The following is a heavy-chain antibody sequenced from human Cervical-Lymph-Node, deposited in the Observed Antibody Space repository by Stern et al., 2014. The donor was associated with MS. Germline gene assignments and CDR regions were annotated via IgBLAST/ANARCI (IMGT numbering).Heavy chain of an antibody. CDR3: ARSTDSVEEAFDY. Sequence: QVQLQESGPGLVKPSQTLSLTCTVSGGSISSGDFSWRWIRQSPGKGLEWIGYFFYGGSTDYNPSLRSRVTISGDTSKNQFSLKLSSVTAADTAVYYCARSTDSVEEAFDYWGQGNLVTVSS. CDR2: FFYGGST. J-gene: IGHJ4*02. D-gene: IGHD3-16*01. V-gene: IGHV4-30-4*01. CDR1: GGSISSGDFS.